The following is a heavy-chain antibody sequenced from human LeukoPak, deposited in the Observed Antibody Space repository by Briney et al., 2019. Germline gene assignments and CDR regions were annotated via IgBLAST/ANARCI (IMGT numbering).Heavy chain of an antibody. CDR2: INHSGST. Sequence: SETLPLTCAVYGGSFSGYYWSWIRQPPGKGLEWIGEINHSGSTNYNPSLKSRVTISVDTSKNQFSLKLSSVTAADTAVYYCASSADVDIVATMARAHYFDYWGQGTLVTVSS. J-gene: IGHJ4*02. D-gene: IGHD5-12*01. CDR3: ASSADVDIVATMARAHYFDY. CDR1: GGSFSGYY. V-gene: IGHV4-34*01.